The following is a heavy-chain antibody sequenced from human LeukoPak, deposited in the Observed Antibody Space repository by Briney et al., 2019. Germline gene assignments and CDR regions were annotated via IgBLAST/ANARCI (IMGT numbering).Heavy chain of an antibody. V-gene: IGHV3-23*01. CDR3: AKEAGLWFGELPYFDY. Sequence: PGGSLRLSCAASGFTFSSYATSWVRQALGKGLEWVSAISGSGGSTYYADSVKGRFTISRDNSKNTLYLQMNSLRAEDTAVYYCAKEAGLWFGELPYFDYWGQGTLVTVSS. CDR2: ISGSGGST. CDR1: GFTFSSYA. D-gene: IGHD3-10*01. J-gene: IGHJ4*02.